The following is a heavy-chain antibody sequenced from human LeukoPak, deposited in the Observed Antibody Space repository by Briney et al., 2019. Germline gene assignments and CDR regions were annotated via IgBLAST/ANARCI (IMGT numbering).Heavy chain of an antibody. V-gene: IGHV1-18*01. CDR2: ISAYNGNT. J-gene: IGHJ5*02. D-gene: IGHD2-2*01. CDR3: ARGRCSSTSCYGELWFDP. Sequence: ASVKVSCKASGYTFTSYGISWVRQAPGQGLEWMGWISAYNGNTNYAQKLQGRVTMTTDTSTSTAYVELRSLRSDDTAVYYCARGRCSSTSCYGELWFDPWGQGTLVTVSS. CDR1: GYTFTSYG.